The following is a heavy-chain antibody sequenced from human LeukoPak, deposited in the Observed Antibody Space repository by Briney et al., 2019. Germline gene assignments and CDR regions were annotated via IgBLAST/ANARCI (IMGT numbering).Heavy chain of an antibody. V-gene: IGHV4-31*03. CDR1: GGSISSGDYY. CDR2: IYYSGTT. Sequence: PSETLSLTCTVSGGSISSGDYYWSWIRQHPGKGLEWIGHIYYSGTTYYNPSLTSRVSISVDTSKNQFSLKLSSVTAADTAVYYCARYGGYAHDYWGQGTVVTVSS. CDR3: ARYGGYAHDY. D-gene: IGHD4-23*01. J-gene: IGHJ4*02.